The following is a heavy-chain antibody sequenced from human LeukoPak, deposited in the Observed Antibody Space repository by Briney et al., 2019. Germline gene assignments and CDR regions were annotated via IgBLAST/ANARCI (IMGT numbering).Heavy chain of an antibody. Sequence: GGSLRLSCAASGFTFSSYAMHWVRQAPGKGLEWVAVISYDGSNKYYADSVKGRFTIYRDNSKNTLYLQMNSLRAEDTAVYYCARKVTYYDILTGWDYWYFDLWGRGTLVTVSS. CDR1: GFTFSSYA. J-gene: IGHJ2*01. CDR3: ARKVTYYDILTGWDYWYFDL. CDR2: ISYDGSNK. V-gene: IGHV3-30-3*01. D-gene: IGHD3-9*01.